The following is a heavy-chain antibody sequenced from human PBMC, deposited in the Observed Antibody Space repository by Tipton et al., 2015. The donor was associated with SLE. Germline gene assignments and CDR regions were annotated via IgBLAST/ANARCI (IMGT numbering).Heavy chain of an antibody. CDR1: GFNFRDYY. Sequence: SLRLSCTASGFNFRDYYMTWIRQAPGKGLEWIAYISRGGNTIYYADSVKGRFTISRDNTKNSLSPQMSSLRDEDTAVYYCAGTTLSLYFDSWGQGTLLIVSS. CDR2: ISRGGNTI. J-gene: IGHJ4*02. CDR3: AGTTLSLYFDS. D-gene: IGHD1-14*01. V-gene: IGHV3-11*01.